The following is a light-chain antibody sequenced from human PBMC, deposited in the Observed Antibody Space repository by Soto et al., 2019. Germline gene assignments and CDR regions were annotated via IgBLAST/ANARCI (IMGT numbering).Light chain of an antibody. J-gene: IGLJ3*02. Sequence: QAVVTQEPSFSVSPGGTVTLTFALSSGSVSSSNYPSWYQQTPGQAPRTLIYSTNTRSSGVPDRFSGSILGNKAALTITGAQADDESDYFCVLYMGSGIWVFGGGTKVTVL. CDR2: STN. V-gene: IGLV8-61*01. CDR3: VLYMGSGIWV. CDR1: SGSVSSSNY.